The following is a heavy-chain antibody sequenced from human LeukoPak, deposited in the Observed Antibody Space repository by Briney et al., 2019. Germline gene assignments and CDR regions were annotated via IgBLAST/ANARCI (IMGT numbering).Heavy chain of an antibody. V-gene: IGHV3-21*01. Sequence: GGSQRLSCAASGFTFSSYSMNWVRQAPGKGLEWVSSISGSSSYIYYADSVKGRFTISRHNAKNSLYLQMNSLRAEDTAVYYCARVPAGVIGMKDAFDIWGQGTMVTVSS. D-gene: IGHD3-16*02. J-gene: IGHJ3*02. CDR3: ARVPAGVIGMKDAFDI. CDR1: GFTFSSYS. CDR2: ISGSSSYI.